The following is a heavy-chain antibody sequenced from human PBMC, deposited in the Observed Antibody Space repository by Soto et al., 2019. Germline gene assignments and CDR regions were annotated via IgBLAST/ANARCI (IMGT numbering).Heavy chain of an antibody. V-gene: IGHV1-2*02. CDR3: AREYSSSSLI. Sequence: QVQLVQSGAEVKKPRASVKVSCKASGYNFTGYYMHWVRQAPGQVLEWMGWINPNSGGTNYAQKFQGRVTMTRDTSISIAYMELSRRRYDDTAVYYCAREYSSSSLIWGQGTMVTVSS. CDR1: GYNFTGYY. D-gene: IGHD6-6*01. CDR2: INPNSGGT. J-gene: IGHJ3*02.